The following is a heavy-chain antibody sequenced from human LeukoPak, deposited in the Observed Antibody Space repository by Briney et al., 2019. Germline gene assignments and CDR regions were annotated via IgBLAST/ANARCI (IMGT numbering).Heavy chain of an antibody. CDR2: INHSGST. J-gene: IGHJ4*02. D-gene: IGHD5-24*01. V-gene: IGHV4-34*01. CDR1: GGSFSGYY. CDR3: ARRQRGRDGYNRGYFDY. Sequence: PSETLSLTCAVYGGSFSGYYWSWIRQPPGKGLEWIGEINHSGSTNYNPSLKGRVTISVDTSKNQFSLKLSSVTAADTAVYYCARRQRGRDGYNRGYFDYWGQGTLVTVSS.